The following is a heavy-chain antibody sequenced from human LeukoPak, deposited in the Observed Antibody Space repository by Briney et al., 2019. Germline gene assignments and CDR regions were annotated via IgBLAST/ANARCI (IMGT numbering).Heavy chain of an antibody. CDR2: TYYRPKGYN. V-gene: IGHV6-1*01. J-gene: IGHJ4*02. CDR3: ARVGDYYYGSGSYWGSFDY. D-gene: IGHD3-10*01. CDR1: VDSVSSNSAA. Sequence: SQTLSLTCAISVDSVSSNSAAWNWIRQSPSRGLQWLGRTYYRPKGYNDYPVSVKSLITINTDTSKNPFSLQLNSVTRDDTAVYYCARVGDYYYGSGSYWGSFDYWGQGTLVTVSS.